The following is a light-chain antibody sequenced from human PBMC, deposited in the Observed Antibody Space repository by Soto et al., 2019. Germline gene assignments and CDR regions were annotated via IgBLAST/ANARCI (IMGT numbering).Light chain of an antibody. J-gene: IGLJ2*01. CDR2: LNSDGSH. Sequence: QTVVTQSPSASASLGASVKLTCTLSSGHSYYAIAWHQQQPEKGPRYLMKLNSDGSHSKGDGIPDRFSGSSSGAERYLTIPAPRFGGGVDLSRQPWGPGGLVLGGGTNPTFL. CDR1: SGHSYYA. V-gene: IGLV4-69*01. CDR3: QPWGPGGLV.